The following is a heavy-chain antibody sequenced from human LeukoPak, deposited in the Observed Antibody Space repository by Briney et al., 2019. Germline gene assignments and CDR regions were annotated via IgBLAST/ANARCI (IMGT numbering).Heavy chain of an antibody. J-gene: IGHJ4*02. CDR2: IRRKTDGETT. D-gene: IGHD2-21*01. V-gene: IGHV3-15*01. CDR1: GFTFSNYW. Sequence: GSLRLSCAASGFTFSNYWMSWVRQVPGKGLEWVGRIRRKTDGETTDHAAPVKGRFTISRDDSKNTLYLQMNSLKTEDTAVYYCVTDLVIKGYFDYWGQGALVTVSS. CDR3: VTDLVIKGYFDY.